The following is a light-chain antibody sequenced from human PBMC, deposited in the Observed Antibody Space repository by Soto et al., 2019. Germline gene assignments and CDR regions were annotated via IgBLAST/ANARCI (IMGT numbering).Light chain of an antibody. J-gene: IGLJ3*02. CDR1: SGPVFTSSY. Sequence: QTVVTQEPSSSVSPGGTVTLTCGLSSGPVFTSSYPNWYQQTPAQAPRTLIFNTNTRSSGVPDSFSGSILGDKAALTITGAQADDDSYYYCLLYLGGGIWVFGGGTKLTVL. CDR2: NTN. V-gene: IGLV8-61*01. CDR3: LLYLGGGIWV.